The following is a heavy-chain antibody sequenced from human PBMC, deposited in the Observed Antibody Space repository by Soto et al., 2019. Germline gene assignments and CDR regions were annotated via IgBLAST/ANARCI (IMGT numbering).Heavy chain of an antibody. CDR2: IYYSGSP. J-gene: IGHJ5*02. V-gene: IGHV4-59*01. Sequence: QVQLQESGPGLVKPSETLSLTCAVSGGSLTDYYWTWVRQPPGKGLEWLGYIYYSGSPIYSPSLKSRLTMSVETSKNQFSLNLNSVTAADTAVYYCARGRYCSGGRCDSVQLDPWGQGTLVTVAS. CDR1: GGSLTDYY. CDR3: ARGRYCSGGRCDSVQLDP. D-gene: IGHD2-15*01.